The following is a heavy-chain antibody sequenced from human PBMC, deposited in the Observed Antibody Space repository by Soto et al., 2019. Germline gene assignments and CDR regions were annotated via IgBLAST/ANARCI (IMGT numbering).Heavy chain of an antibody. CDR1: GYTFTSYA. Sequence: QVQLVQSGAEVKKPGASVKVSCKASGYTFTSYAISWVRQAPGQGLEWMGWISAYNGNTNYAQKLQDRVTMTTDTSTSTAYIELKSLRSDDPALYYCASDPPPEDYLGQGTLVSVSS. CDR2: ISAYNGNT. CDR3: ASDPPPEDY. J-gene: IGHJ4*02. V-gene: IGHV1-18*01.